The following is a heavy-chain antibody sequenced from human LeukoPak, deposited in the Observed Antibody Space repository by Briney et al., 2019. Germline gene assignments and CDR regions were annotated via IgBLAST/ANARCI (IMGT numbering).Heavy chain of an antibody. CDR3: ARDLGYCSSTSCYNWFDP. J-gene: IGHJ5*02. D-gene: IGHD2-2*01. CDR2: ISNSSSYI. CDR1: GFTFSSYS. V-gene: IGHV3-21*01. Sequence: PGGSLRLSCAASGFTFSSYSMNWVRQPPGKGLEWVSSISNSSSYIYYADSGKGRFTISRDNAKNSLYVQMNSLRAEDTAVYYCARDLGYCSSTSCYNWFDPWGQGTLVTVSS.